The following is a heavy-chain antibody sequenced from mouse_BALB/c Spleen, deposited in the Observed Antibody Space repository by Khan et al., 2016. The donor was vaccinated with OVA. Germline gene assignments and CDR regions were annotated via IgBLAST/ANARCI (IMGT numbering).Heavy chain of an antibody. V-gene: IGHV1-77*01. CDR2: INPGSGNS. Sequence: QVQLKQSGAELARPGASVKLSCKASGYTFTDYYIDWVKQRTGQGLEWIGEINPGSGNSYYNEKFKGKATLTADKSSNTAFVQLSSLTSDDSAVYFCAREWGACLAYWGQGTLVTVSA. J-gene: IGHJ3*01. CDR1: GYTFTDYY. CDR3: AREWGACLAY.